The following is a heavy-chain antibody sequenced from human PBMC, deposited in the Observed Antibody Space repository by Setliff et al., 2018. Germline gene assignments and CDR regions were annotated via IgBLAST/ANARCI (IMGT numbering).Heavy chain of an antibody. D-gene: IGHD4-4*01. J-gene: IGHJ3*02. Sequence: GESLKISCKGSGYSFSSYWIGWVRQMPGKGLEWMGIIFPGDSDTRYSPSFQGQVTISADKSISTAYLQWSSLKASDTAMYYCARPGGFCDSNGCWDGYFDSWGQGTPVTVSRDNAKKSLFLQMNSLRAEDTAVYYCARDRWYSTSQSGLNAFDIWGQGTMVTVSS. CDR3: ARPGGFCDSNGCWDGYFDSWGQGTPVTVSRDNAKKSLFLQMNSLRAEDTAVYYCARDRWYSTSQSGLNAFDI. CDR1: GYSFSSYW. V-gene: IGHV5-51*01. CDR2: IFPGDSDT.